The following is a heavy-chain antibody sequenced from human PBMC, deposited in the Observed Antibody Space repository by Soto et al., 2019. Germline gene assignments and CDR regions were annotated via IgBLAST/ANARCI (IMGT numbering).Heavy chain of an antibody. V-gene: IGHV4-4*02. CDR2: TRNSGGA. D-gene: IGHD6-19*01. Sequence: QVQLQESGPGLVKPSVTLSLTCAVSSGSVFSSNWWSWVRLPPGKGLEWIGETRNSGGANYNPSLKSRVTITVDRSRNHIFLELSSVTAADTAVYYCASHLVMAGTRGFDHWGLGTLVTVSS. CDR1: SGSVFSSNW. J-gene: IGHJ4*02. CDR3: ASHLVMAGTRGFDH.